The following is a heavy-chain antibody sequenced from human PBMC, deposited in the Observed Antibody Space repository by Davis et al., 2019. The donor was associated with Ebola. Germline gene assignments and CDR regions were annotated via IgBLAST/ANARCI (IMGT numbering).Heavy chain of an antibody. J-gene: IGHJ3*02. CDR1: GGSVSSGSYY. V-gene: IGHV4-61*01. CDR3: ARRIMITFGGVILRTDAFDI. D-gene: IGHD3-16*02. Sequence: MPSETLSLTCTVSGGSVSSGSYYWSWIRQPPGKGLEWIGEINHSGSTNYNPSLKSRVTISVDTSKNQFSLKLSSVTAADTAVYYCARRIMITFGGVILRTDAFDIWGQGTMVTVSS. CDR2: INHSGST.